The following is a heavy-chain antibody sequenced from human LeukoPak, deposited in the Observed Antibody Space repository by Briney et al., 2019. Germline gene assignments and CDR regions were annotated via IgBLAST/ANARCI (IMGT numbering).Heavy chain of an antibody. CDR1: GGSISSYY. V-gene: IGHV4-4*07. J-gene: IGHJ4*02. Sequence: SETLSLTCTVSGGSISSYYWNWIRQPAGKGLEWIGRIYSTGSTKYSPSLESRLTMSLDTSKDQFSLKLTSVTAADTAVYYCARGVVVAGLRYYFDSWGQGSLVSVSS. D-gene: IGHD6-19*01. CDR3: ARGVVVAGLRYYFDS. CDR2: IYSTGST.